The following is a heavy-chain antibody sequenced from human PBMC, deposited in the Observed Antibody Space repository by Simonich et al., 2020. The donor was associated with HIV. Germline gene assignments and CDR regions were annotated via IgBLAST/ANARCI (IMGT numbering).Heavy chain of an antibody. J-gene: IGHJ2*01. CDR3: ARGGIAAAGTGWHFDL. D-gene: IGHD6-13*01. CDR1: GFSFSSYA. V-gene: IGHV3-30*07. CDR2: ISYDGRNK. Sequence: QVQLVESGGGVVQPGRSLRLSCAASGFSFSSYAMDWVRQAPGKGRGWGAVISYDGRNKNYADSVKGRFTISRDNSTNTLYVQMNSLRAEDTAVYSCARGGIAAAGTGWHFDLWGRGTLVTVSS.